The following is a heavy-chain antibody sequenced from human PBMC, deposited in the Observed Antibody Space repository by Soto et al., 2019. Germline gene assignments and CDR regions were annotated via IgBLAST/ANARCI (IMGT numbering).Heavy chain of an antibody. Sequence: QVQLVQSGAEVKKPGSSVKVSCKTSGGTFSSYAINWVRQAPGQGLEWMGGIIPIFGTANYAQKFQGRIPITAXISLNXXYMELRSLRSDDTAVYYCASSPPPTVTMYSRFFDLWGRGTLVTVSS. V-gene: IGHV1-69*14. CDR2: IIPIFGTA. CDR1: GGTFSSYA. J-gene: IGHJ2*01. D-gene: IGHD4-17*01. CDR3: ASSPPPTVTMYSRFFDL.